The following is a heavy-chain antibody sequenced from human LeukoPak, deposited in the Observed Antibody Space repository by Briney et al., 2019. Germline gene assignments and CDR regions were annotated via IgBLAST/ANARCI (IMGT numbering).Heavy chain of an antibody. D-gene: IGHD1-26*01. CDR2: IRYDGSNK. J-gene: IGHJ4*02. CDR3: AKNGRGGFTKPYYFDY. CDR1: GFTFSSYG. Sequence: PGGSLRLSCAASGFTFSSYGMHWVRQAPGKGLEWVAFIRYDGSNKYYADSVKGRITISRDNSNNTLYLQINSLRTEDTSVYYCAKNGRGGFTKPYYFDYWGQGTLVTVSS. V-gene: IGHV3-30*02.